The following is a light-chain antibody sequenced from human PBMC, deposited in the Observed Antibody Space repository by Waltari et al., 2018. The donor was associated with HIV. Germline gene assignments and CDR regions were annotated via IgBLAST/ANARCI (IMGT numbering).Light chain of an antibody. CDR3: AAWHDSLNGSWV. V-gene: IGLV1-44*01. J-gene: IGLJ3*02. CDR2: SNN. CDR1: SSTIGSNT. Sequence: QSVLTQPPSASGTPGQRVTISCSGSSSTIGSNTVNWYQQLPGTAPKLLIYSNNQRPSGGPDRFSGSKSGTSASLAISGLQSEDEADYYCAAWHDSLNGSWVFGGGTKLTVL.